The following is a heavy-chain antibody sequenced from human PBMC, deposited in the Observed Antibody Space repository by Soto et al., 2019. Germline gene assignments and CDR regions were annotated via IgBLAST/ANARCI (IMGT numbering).Heavy chain of an antibody. CDR3: VGRRGYSYGFAY. J-gene: IGHJ5*01. D-gene: IGHD5-18*01. CDR1: VYSLTELS. CDR2: FDREDGDT. V-gene: IGHV1-24*01. Sequence: ASVKVSCKVSVYSLTELSIHWVRQAPGKGLEWMGGFDREDGDTIYAQKFQGRVTMTGGTSTDTAYMEMISLRSEDTAVYYCVGRRGYSYGFAYWGQGTLVTVS.